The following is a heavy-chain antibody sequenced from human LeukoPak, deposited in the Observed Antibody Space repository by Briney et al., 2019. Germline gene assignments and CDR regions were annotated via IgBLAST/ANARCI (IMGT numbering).Heavy chain of an antibody. Sequence: ASVKVSCKASGYSFTSYYMHWVRQAPGQGLEWMGVINPSGDSTSYAQKFQGRVTMTRDMSTSTVYMELSSLRSGDTAVFYCARDAMTSVTTSPYYFDYWGQGTLVTVSS. D-gene: IGHD4-17*01. V-gene: IGHV1-46*01. CDR3: ARDAMTSVTTSPYYFDY. CDR2: INPSGDST. CDR1: GYSFTSYY. J-gene: IGHJ4*02.